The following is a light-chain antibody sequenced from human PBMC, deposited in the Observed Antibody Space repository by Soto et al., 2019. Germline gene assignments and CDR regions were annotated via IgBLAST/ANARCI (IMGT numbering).Light chain of an antibody. CDR3: QAWDSSTVV. V-gene: IGLV3-1*01. CDR1: KLGNKY. CDR2: RDV. Sequence: SYELTQPPSVSVSPGQTASITCSGDKLGNKYACWYQQKAGQSPVLVIYRDVKRPSGIPERFSGSNSGNTATLTISGTQAMDEANYYCQAWDSSTVVSGGGTKLTVL. J-gene: IGLJ2*01.